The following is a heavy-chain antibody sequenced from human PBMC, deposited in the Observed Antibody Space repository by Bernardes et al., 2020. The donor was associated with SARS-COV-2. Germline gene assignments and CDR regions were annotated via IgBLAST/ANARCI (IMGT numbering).Heavy chain of an antibody. J-gene: IGHJ4*02. CDR2: MNPNSGNT. CDR3: ASNSGYDVNLDY. D-gene: IGHD5-12*01. Sequence: ASVKVSCKASGYTFTSYDINWVRQATGQGLEWMGWMNPNSGNTGYAQKFQGRVTMTRNTSISTAYMELSSLRSEDTAVYYCASNSGYDVNLDYWGQGTLVTVSS. V-gene: IGHV1-8*01. CDR1: GYTFTSYD.